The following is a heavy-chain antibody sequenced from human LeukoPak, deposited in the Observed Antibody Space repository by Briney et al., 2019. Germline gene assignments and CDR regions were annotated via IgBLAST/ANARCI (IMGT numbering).Heavy chain of an antibody. V-gene: IGHV1-18*01. Sequence: ASVKVSCKASGYTFTSYGISWVRQAPGQGLEWMGWISAYNGNTNYAQKLQGRVTMTTDTSTSTAYMELRSLRSDDTAVYYCARDYNDFRSGYYPYFDYWGQGTLVTVSS. CDR1: GYTFTSYG. D-gene: IGHD3-3*01. CDR2: ISAYNGNT. CDR3: ARDYNDFRSGYYPYFDY. J-gene: IGHJ4*02.